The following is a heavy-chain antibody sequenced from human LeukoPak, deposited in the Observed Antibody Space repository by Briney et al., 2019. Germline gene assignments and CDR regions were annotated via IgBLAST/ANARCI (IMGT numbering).Heavy chain of an antibody. CDR1: GGSINRDNW. CDR3: ARDWDGRDSDRSGYYPRWFDP. CDR2: VYYTGNT. V-gene: IGHV4-4*02. Sequence: SETLSLTCAVSGGSINRDNWWTWVRQPPGKGLEWIGEVYYTGNTHYNPSLQSRVTISVDKSKNQFSLNLSSVTAADTAVYYCARDWDGRDSDRSGYYPRWFDPWGQGTLVTVSS. D-gene: IGHD3-22*01. J-gene: IGHJ5*02.